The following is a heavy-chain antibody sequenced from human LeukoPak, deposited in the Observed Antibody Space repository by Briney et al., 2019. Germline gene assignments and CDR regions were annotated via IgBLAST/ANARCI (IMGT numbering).Heavy chain of an antibody. CDR3: ARGGRLRSITFDY. CDR2: INHSGST. J-gene: IGHJ4*02. Sequence: SETLSLTCAVYGGSFSGYYWSWIRQPPGKGLEWIGEINHSGSTNYNPSLKSRVTISVDTPKNQFSLKLSSVTAADTAVYYCARGGRLRSITFDYWGQGTLVTVSS. V-gene: IGHV4-34*01. CDR1: GGSFSGYY. D-gene: IGHD4-17*01.